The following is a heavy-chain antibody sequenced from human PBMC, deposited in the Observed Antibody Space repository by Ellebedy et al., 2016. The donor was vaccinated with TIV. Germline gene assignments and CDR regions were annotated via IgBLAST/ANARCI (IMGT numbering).Heavy chain of an antibody. Sequence: AASVKVSCKASGGTFSSYAISWVRQAPGQGLEWMGGIIPIFGTANYAQKFQGRVTITADKSTSTAYMELSSLRSEDTAVYYCARGSGYGDRNFDYWGQGTLVTVSS. D-gene: IGHD4-17*01. CDR2: IIPIFGTA. CDR3: ARGSGYGDRNFDY. J-gene: IGHJ4*02. V-gene: IGHV1-69*06. CDR1: GGTFSSYA.